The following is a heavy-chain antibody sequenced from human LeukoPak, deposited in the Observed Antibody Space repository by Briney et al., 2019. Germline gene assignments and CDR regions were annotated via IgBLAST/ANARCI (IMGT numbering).Heavy chain of an antibody. CDR3: ARDSSGSSWYDDAFDI. D-gene: IGHD6-13*01. Sequence: GASVKVSCKASGYTFTSYGISWVRQAPGQGLEWMGWISAYNGNTNYAQKLQGRVTMTTDTSTSTAYMELRSLRSDDTAVYYCARDSSGSSWYDDAFDIWGQGTMATVSS. J-gene: IGHJ3*02. CDR2: ISAYNGNT. V-gene: IGHV1-18*04. CDR1: GYTFTSYG.